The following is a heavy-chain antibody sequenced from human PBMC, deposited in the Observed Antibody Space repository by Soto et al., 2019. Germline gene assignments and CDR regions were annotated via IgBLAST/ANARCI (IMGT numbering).Heavy chain of an antibody. CDR3: AREAGYVEPVVDY. J-gene: IGHJ4*02. CDR2: IYYSGST. Sequence: SGTLSDTPTACAGSSIIGDAYGRRIREPPGKGLEWIGYIYYSGSTYYNPSLKSRVTISVDTSKNQFSLKLSSVTAADTAVYYCAREAGYVEPVVDYWVQGTLVTVSS. V-gene: IGHV4-30-4*01. D-gene: IGHD5-12*01. CDR1: AGSSIIGDAY.